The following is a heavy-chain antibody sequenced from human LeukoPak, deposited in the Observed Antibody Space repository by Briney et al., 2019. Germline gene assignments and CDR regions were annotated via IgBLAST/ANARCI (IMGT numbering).Heavy chain of an antibody. Sequence: ASVKVSCKASGYTLTSYGISWVRQAPGQGLEWMGWISAYSGNTNYAQTLQGRVTMTTDTSTSTAYMELRSLRSDDTAAYYCARDALEYCSSTSCSYDAFDIWGQGTMVTVSS. J-gene: IGHJ3*02. CDR3: ARDALEYCSSTSCSYDAFDI. CDR2: ISAYSGNT. CDR1: GYTLTSYG. V-gene: IGHV1-18*01. D-gene: IGHD2-2*01.